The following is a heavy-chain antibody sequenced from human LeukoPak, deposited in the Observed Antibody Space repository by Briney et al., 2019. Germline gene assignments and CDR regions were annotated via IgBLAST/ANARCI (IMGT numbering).Heavy chain of an antibody. CDR2: ISNNGGST. Sequence: GGPLRLTCAASGFTFSRYSMHWVRQAPGKGLEYVSAISNNGGSTYYAKSVKGRFTISRDNSKNTLYLQMGSLRAEDMAVYYCARTSIAALEADYWGQRNLVAVSS. CDR3: ARTSIAALEADY. CDR1: GFTFSRYS. J-gene: IGHJ4*02. V-gene: IGHV3-64*01. D-gene: IGHD6-6*01.